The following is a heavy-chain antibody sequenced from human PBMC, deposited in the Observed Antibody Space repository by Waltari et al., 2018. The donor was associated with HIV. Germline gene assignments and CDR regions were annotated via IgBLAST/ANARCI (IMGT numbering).Heavy chain of an antibody. CDR3: ARDGDVGSTDY. CDR2: INLKTGGT. D-gene: IGHD1-26*01. CDR1: GYTFTDYY. V-gene: IGHV1-2*02. Sequence: QVQLVQSGAEVKKPGASVKVSCKASGYTFTDYYIHWVRRDPGQGLEWMGWINLKTGGTNYAQTFQGRVSMTRASSINTSFMELYRLRFDDTAIYYCARDGDVGSTDYWGQGTLVTVSS. J-gene: IGHJ4*02.